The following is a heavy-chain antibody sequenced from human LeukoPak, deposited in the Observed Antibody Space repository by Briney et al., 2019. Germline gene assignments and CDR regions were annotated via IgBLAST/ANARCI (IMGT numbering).Heavy chain of an antibody. D-gene: IGHD3-9*01. Sequence: PGGSLRPSCAASGFTFSSYEMNWVRQAPGKGLEWVSYISSSGSTIYYADSVKGRFTISRDNAKNSLYLQMNSLRAEDTAVYYCARDPRGYDILTGYYDYYYYYGMDVWGKGTTVAVSS. CDR2: ISSSGSTI. J-gene: IGHJ6*04. CDR3: ARDPRGYDILTGYYDYYYYYGMDV. CDR1: GFTFSSYE. V-gene: IGHV3-48*03.